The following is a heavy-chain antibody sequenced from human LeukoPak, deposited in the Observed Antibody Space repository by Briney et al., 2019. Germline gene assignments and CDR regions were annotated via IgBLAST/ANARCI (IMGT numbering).Heavy chain of an antibody. D-gene: IGHD4/OR15-4a*01. Sequence: SETLSLTCTVSGGSISSYYWSWIRQPAGEGLQWIGRIYSSGSTNYNPSLKSRVTMSVDTSKKQFSLKLSSVIAADTAVYYCARHGAYGLWLDYWGQGTLVTVSS. CDR1: GGSISSYY. CDR2: IYSSGST. CDR3: ARHGAYGLWLDY. V-gene: IGHV4-4*07. J-gene: IGHJ4*02.